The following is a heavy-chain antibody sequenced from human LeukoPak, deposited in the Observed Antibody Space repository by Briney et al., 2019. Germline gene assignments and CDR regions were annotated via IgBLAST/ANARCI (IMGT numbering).Heavy chain of an antibody. V-gene: IGHV1-46*01. CDR3: ARDGIAAHTYYYYYMDV. J-gene: IGHJ6*03. CDR1: GYTFTSYY. D-gene: IGHD6-6*01. CDR2: INPSGGST. Sequence: GASVKVSCKASGYTFTSYYMHWVRQAPGQGLEWMGLINPSGGSTSYAQKFQGRVTMTRDMSTSTVYMELSSLRSEDTAVYYCARDGIAAHTYYYYYMDVWGKGTTVTVSS.